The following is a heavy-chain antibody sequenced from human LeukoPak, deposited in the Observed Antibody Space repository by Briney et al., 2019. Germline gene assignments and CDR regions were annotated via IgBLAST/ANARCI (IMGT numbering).Heavy chain of an antibody. Sequence: VASVKVSCKASGYTFTGYYMHWVRQAPGQGLEWMGWINPNSGNTNYAQKLQGRVTMTTDTSTSTAYMELRSLRSDDTAVYYCARDRGWNYGPFDYWGQGTLVTVSS. J-gene: IGHJ4*02. CDR2: INPNSGNT. CDR1: GYTFTGYY. V-gene: IGHV1-18*04. CDR3: ARDRGWNYGPFDY. D-gene: IGHD1-7*01.